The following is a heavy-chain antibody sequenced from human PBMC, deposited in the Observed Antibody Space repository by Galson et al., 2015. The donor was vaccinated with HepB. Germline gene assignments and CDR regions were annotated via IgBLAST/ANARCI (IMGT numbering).Heavy chain of an antibody. J-gene: IGHJ4*02. D-gene: IGHD3-10*01. Sequence: QSGAEVKKPGESLRISCKGSGYTFTAFWITWVRQIPGKGLEWMGRIDPSDSYTDYSPSFQGHVTISADKSITTAYLQWSSLKASDTAMYYCARSHSYFRSGTWYNVSDYCGQGTLGAGS. CDR1: GYTFTAFW. V-gene: IGHV5-10-1*01. CDR3: ARSHSYFRSGTWYNVSDY. CDR2: IDPSDSYT.